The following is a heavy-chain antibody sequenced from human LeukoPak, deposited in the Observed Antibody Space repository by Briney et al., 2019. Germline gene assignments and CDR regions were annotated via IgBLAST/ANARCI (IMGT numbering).Heavy chain of an antibody. V-gene: IGHV4-4*07. CDR2: IHSSGTT. D-gene: IGHD6-19*01. CDR3: ATEQVSGSAWGFDY. J-gene: IGHJ4*02. CDR1: GGSISSYL. Sequence: SGTLSLTCGVSGGSISSYLWSWIRQPAGKGLEWLGRIHSSGTTTYSPSLQSRLTMSVDTSKKQISLRLSSVTAADTAVYYCATEQVSGSAWGFDYWGQGSLVTVSS.